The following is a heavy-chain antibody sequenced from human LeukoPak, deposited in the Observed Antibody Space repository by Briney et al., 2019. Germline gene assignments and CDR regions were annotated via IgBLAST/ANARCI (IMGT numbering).Heavy chain of an antibody. J-gene: IGHJ6*03. CDR1: DGSISSYY. D-gene: IGHD6-19*01. CDR3: GRTLDNSGWSYSYSYMDV. Sequence: SETLSLTCTVSDGSISSYYWSRIRQPPGKGLEWIGYIYYSGSTNSNPSLKSRVTISVDTSKNQFSLKLSSVTAADTAVYYCGRTLDNSGWSYSYSYMDVWGKGTTVTVSS. CDR2: IYYSGST. V-gene: IGHV4-59*01.